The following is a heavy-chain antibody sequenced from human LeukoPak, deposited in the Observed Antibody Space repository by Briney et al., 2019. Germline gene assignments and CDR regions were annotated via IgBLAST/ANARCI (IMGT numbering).Heavy chain of an antibody. CDR3: ARPLTTSGWYFDL. D-gene: IGHD1-14*01. CDR2: INPNSGGT. J-gene: IGHJ2*01. CDR1: GYTFTGFY. V-gene: IGHV1-2*02. Sequence: ASVRVSCKASGYTFTGFYIHWVRQAPGQGLEWMGWINPNSGGTNYAQKFQDRVTMTRDTSISTAYMELSSLRSDDTAIYYCARPLTTSGWYFDLWGRGTLVTVSS.